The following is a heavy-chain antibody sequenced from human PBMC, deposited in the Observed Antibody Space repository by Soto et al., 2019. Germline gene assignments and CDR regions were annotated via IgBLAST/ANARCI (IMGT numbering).Heavy chain of an antibody. CDR2: INWNGGST. J-gene: IGHJ4*02. Sequence: EVQLVESGGGAVRPGGSLRLACEVSGFTFDDYGMNWVRQAPGKGLEWVSGINWNGGSTGYADSVKGRFTISRDNAKNSLYLQMNSLRVEDTALYYCASLFYDGMGYYLQPIDYWGQGTLVTVSS. CDR1: GFTFDDYG. V-gene: IGHV3-20*04. CDR3: ASLFYDGMGYYLQPIDY. D-gene: IGHD3-22*01.